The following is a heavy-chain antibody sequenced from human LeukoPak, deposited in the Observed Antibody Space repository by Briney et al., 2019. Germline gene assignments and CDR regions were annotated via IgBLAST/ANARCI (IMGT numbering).Heavy chain of an antibody. D-gene: IGHD6-19*01. CDR1: GGSISSYY. CDR2: IYYSGST. Sequence: PSETLSLTCTVSGGSISSYYWSWIRQPPGKGLEWIGYIYYSGSTNYNPSLKSRVTISVDTSKNQFSLKLSSVTAADTAVYYCARQGLGHYFDYWGQGTLVTVSS. J-gene: IGHJ4*02. V-gene: IGHV4-59*08. CDR3: ARQGLGHYFDY.